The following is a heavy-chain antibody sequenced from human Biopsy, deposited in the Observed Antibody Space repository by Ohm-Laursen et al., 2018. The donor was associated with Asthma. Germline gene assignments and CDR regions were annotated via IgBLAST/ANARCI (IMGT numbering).Heavy chain of an antibody. CDR3: ARDGPELPTELDY. J-gene: IGHJ4*02. D-gene: IGHD1-14*01. CDR1: GFSFSNYG. Sequence: SLRLSCAASGFSFSNYGMHWVRQAPGKGLEWVAVISFVGSNKYYADFVKGRFTISRDNSKNTLYLQMNSLRAEDTAVYYCARDGPELPTELDYWGPGTLVTVSS. CDR2: ISFVGSNK. V-gene: IGHV3-30*03.